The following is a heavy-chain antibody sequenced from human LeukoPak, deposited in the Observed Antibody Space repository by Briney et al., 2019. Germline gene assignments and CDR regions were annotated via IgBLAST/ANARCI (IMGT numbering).Heavy chain of an antibody. CDR1: GFTFSDYW. D-gene: IGHD4-23*01. CDR2: ISSDETTT. J-gene: IGHJ4*02. V-gene: IGHV3-74*01. CDR3: ARGPYDFGGNSATGFDY. Sequence: GGSLRLSCAASGFTFSDYWMHWVRQAPGKGLVWVSRISSDETTTSYADSVKGRFTISRDNAKSTLYLQKNSLRAEDTAVYYCARGPYDFGGNSATGFDYWGQGTLVTVSS.